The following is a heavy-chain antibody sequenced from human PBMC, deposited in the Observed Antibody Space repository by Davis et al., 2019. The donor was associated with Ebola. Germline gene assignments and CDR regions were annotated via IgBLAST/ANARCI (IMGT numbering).Heavy chain of an antibody. CDR1: GFTFSSYS. CDR2: ISSSSSYI. J-gene: IGHJ4*02. CDR3: ARVLTDYIWGSYRPAPDY. V-gene: IGHV3-21*04. D-gene: IGHD3-16*02. Sequence: GGSLRLSCAASGFTFSSYSMNWVRQAPGKGLEWVSSISSSSSYIYYADSVKGRFTISRDNAKNSLYLQMNSLRAEDTAVYYCARVLTDYIWGSYRPAPDYWGQGTLVTVSS.